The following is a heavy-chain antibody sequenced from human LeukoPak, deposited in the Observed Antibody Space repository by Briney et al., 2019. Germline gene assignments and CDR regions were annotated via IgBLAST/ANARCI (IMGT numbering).Heavy chain of an antibody. Sequence: ASVKVSCKASGYTFTGYYMHWVRQAPGQGLEWIGWINPNSGGTNYAQKFQGRVTMTRDTSISTAYMELSRLRSDDTAVYYCARDFPSSRGSYRPGWFDPWGQGTLVTVSS. CDR3: ARDFPSSRGSYRPGWFDP. CDR1: GYTFTGYY. J-gene: IGHJ5*02. V-gene: IGHV1-2*02. CDR2: INPNSGGT. D-gene: IGHD1-26*01.